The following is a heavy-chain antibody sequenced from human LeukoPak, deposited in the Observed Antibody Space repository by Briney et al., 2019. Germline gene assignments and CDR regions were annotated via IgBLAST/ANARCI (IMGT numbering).Heavy chain of an antibody. CDR1: GGTFSSYA. CDR2: INPKSGGT. Sequence: ASVKVSCKASGGTFSSYAISWVRQAPGQGLEWMGWINPKSGGTNYAQKFQGRVTMTRDTSISTAYMELSRLRSDDTAVYYCARVRSIADTYWFDPWGQGTLVTVSS. J-gene: IGHJ5*02. V-gene: IGHV1-2*02. D-gene: IGHD6-13*01. CDR3: ARVRSIADTYWFDP.